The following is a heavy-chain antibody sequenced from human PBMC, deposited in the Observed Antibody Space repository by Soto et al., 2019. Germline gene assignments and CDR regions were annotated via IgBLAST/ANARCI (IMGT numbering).Heavy chain of an antibody. V-gene: IGHV4-4*07. CDR3: ARGEDAFFYYGLDV. J-gene: IGHJ6*02. CDR1: GGSISSYY. CDR2: IYTSGST. Sequence: PSETLSLTCTVSGGSISSYYWSWIRQPAGKGLEWIGRIYTSGSTNYNPSLKSRVTMSVDTSKSQFSLKLTSVTAADTAVYYCARGEDAFFYYGLDVWGQGIPGHRLL.